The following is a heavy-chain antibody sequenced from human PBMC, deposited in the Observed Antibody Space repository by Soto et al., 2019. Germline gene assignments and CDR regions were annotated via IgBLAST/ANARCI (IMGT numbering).Heavy chain of an antibody. CDR1: GFTFSSYA. J-gene: IGHJ4*02. D-gene: IGHD1-26*01. CDR3: ATDQGYSGNYYARPAFDY. Sequence: ESGGGLVQPGGSLRLSCAASGFTFSSYALIWVRQAPGKGLEWVSAISGRDGTTYYADSVKGRFTISRDNSKNGLYLQMNSLRAEDTAVYYCATDQGYSGNYYARPAFDYWGQGTLVTVSS. CDR2: ISGRDGTT. V-gene: IGHV3-23*01.